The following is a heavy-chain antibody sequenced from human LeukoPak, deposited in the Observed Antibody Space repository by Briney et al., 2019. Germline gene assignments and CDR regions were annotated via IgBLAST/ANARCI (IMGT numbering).Heavy chain of an antibody. CDR1: GYTFTSYD. D-gene: IGHD5-18*01. CDR2: MNPNSGNT. CDR3: ARERYSYGFGQGFDY. Sequence: ASVKVSCKASGYTFTSYDINWVRQATGQGLEWMGWMNPNSGNTGYAQKLQGRVTMTRDTSISTAYMELSRLRSDDTAVYYCARERYSYGFGQGFDYWGQGTLVTVAS. V-gene: IGHV1-8*02. J-gene: IGHJ4*02.